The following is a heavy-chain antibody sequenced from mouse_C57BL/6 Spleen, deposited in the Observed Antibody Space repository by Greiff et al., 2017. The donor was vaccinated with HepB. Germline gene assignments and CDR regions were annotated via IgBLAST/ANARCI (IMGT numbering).Heavy chain of an antibody. D-gene: IGHD2-4*01. Sequence: QVQLQQPGAELVKPGSSVKLSCKASGYTFTSYWMHWVKQRPIQGLEWIGNIDPSDSGTHYNQKFKDKATLTVDKSSSTAYMQLSSLTSEDSAVYYGARTIDDDYFGFAYWGQGTLVTVSA. CDR1: GYTFTSYW. CDR3: ARTIDDDYFGFAY. CDR2: IDPSDSGT. V-gene: IGHV1-52*01. J-gene: IGHJ3*01.